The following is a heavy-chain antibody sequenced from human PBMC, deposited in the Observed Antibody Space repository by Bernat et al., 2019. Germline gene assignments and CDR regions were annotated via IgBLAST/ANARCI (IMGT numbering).Heavy chain of an antibody. D-gene: IGHD1-1*01. V-gene: IGHV3-23*01. J-gene: IGHJ4*02. CDR1: GFTFNRYA. CDR2: INDNGGGT. Sequence: EVQLLESGGALVQPGGSLRLSCAASGFTFNRYAMNWVRQAPGKGLEWVATINDNGGGTYYADSVKGQFTISRDNSKNTLYLQLNSLRAEDTAVYYCAKGYDYWGQGTLVTVSS. CDR3: AKGYDY.